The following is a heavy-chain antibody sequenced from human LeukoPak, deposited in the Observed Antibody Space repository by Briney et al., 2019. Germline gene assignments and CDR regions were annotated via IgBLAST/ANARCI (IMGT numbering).Heavy chain of an antibody. D-gene: IGHD1-26*01. J-gene: IGHJ3*02. V-gene: IGHV4-59*01. CDR1: GGSISSYY. CDR2: IYYSGST. CDR3: ARDLGGSYYLNDAFDI. Sequence: SETLSLTCTVSGGSISSYYWSWIRQPPGKGLEWIGYIYYSGSTNYNPSLKSRVTISVDTSKNQFSLKLSSVTAADTAVYYRARDLGGSYYLNDAFDIWGQGTMVTVSS.